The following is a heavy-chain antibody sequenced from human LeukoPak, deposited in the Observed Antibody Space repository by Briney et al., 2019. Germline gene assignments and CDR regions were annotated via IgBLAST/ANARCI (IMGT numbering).Heavy chain of an antibody. CDR1: GYSISSGYY. J-gene: IGHJ4*02. D-gene: IGHD3-3*01. V-gene: IGHV4-38-2*02. Sequence: PSETLSLTCTVSGYSISSGYYWGWIRQPPGKGLEWIGSIYYSGSTYYNPSLKSRVTISVDTSKNQFSLKLSSVTAADTAVYYCASQVTIFGVVPLYYFDYWGQGTLVTVSS. CDR2: IYYSGST. CDR3: ASQVTIFGVVPLYYFDY.